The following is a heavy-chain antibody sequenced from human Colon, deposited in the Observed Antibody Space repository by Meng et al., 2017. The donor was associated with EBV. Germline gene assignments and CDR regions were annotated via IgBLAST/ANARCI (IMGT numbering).Heavy chain of an antibody. D-gene: IGHD6-19*01. V-gene: IGHV3-21*01. CDR1: GFTFNSYT. CDR2: ISSGSTYI. J-gene: IGHJ4*02. CDR3: ARDLSSCAWYQGDS. Sequence: EVQLVESGGGLVKPGGSLRRCCAASGFTFNSYTMNWVRPAPGKGLEWVSSISSGSTYIYYADSVKGRFSISRDNAKRSLYLQMNSLRADDTAVYYCARDLSSCAWYQGDSWGQGTLVTVSS.